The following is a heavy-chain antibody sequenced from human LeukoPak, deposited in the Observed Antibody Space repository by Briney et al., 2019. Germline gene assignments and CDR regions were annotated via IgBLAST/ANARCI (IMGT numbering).Heavy chain of an antibody. Sequence: PGGSLRLSCAASGFTFSSYAMSWVRQAPGKGLEWVSAISGSGGSTYYADSVKGRFTISRDNSKNTLYLQMNSLRAEDTVVYYCATDYDILTGRDAFDIWGQGTMVTVSS. CDR2: ISGSGGST. V-gene: IGHV3-23*01. CDR1: GFTFSSYA. D-gene: IGHD3-9*01. J-gene: IGHJ3*02. CDR3: ATDYDILTGRDAFDI.